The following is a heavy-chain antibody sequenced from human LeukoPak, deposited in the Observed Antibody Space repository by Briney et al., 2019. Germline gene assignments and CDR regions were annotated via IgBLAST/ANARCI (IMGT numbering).Heavy chain of an antibody. CDR2: INWNGGST. CDR1: GFTFDDYG. CDR3: ARAEDDDSSGYSTPFDY. Sequence: PGGSLRLSCAASGFTFDDYGMSWVRQAPGKGLEWVSGINWNGGSTGYADSVKGRFTISRDNAKNSLYLQMNSLRAEDTALYYCARAEDDDSSGYSTPFDYWGQGTLVTVSS. V-gene: IGHV3-20*04. J-gene: IGHJ4*02. D-gene: IGHD3-22*01.